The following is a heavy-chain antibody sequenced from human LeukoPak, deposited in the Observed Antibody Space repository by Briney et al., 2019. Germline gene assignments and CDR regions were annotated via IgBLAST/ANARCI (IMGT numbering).Heavy chain of an antibody. CDR1: GFTFSSYD. D-gene: IGHD1-26*01. V-gene: IGHV3-13*01. CDR3: ARGGGYSGSYEFDY. CDR2: IGTAGDT. Sequence: GGSLRLSCAASGFTFSSYDMHWVRQATGKGLEWVSAIGTAGDTYYPGSVKGRFTISRENAKNSLYLQMNSLRAGDTAVYYCARGGGYSGSYEFDYWGQGTLVTVSS. J-gene: IGHJ4*02.